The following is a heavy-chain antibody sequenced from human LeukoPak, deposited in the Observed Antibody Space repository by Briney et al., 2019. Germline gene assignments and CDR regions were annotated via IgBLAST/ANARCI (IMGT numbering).Heavy chain of an antibody. J-gene: IGHJ4*02. CDR1: GGTFSSYA. D-gene: IGHD3-22*01. Sequence: ASVKVSCKASGGTFSSYAISWVRQAPGQGLEWMGRIIPILGIANYAQKFQGRVTITADKSTSTAYMELSSLRSEDTAVYYCAIELNYYDSSGYLNWGQGALVTVSS. CDR2: IIPILGIA. V-gene: IGHV1-69*04. CDR3: AIELNYYDSSGYLN.